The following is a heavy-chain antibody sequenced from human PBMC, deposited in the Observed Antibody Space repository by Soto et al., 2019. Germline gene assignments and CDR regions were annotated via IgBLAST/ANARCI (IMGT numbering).Heavy chain of an antibody. J-gene: IGHJ6*02. CDR2: MNPNSGNT. V-gene: IGHV1-8*01. CDR3: ARNFVLILNPRYYYYGMDV. Sequence: QVQLVQSGAEVKKPGASVKVSCKASGYTFTSYDINWVRQATGQGLEWMGWMNPNSGNTGYAQKFQGRVTMTRNTSISTAYMELSSLRSEDTAVYYCARNFVLILNPRYYYYGMDVWGQGTTVTVSS. CDR1: GYTFTSYD.